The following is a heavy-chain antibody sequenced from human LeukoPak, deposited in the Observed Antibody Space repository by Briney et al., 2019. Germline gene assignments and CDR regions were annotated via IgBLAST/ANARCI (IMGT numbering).Heavy chain of an antibody. J-gene: IGHJ6*02. CDR3: AKDGSDTIAAATYQYYGIDV. CDR1: GFTFRDYN. V-gene: IGHV3-30*18. CDR2: ISSDGQTT. D-gene: IGHD6-13*01. Sequence: TGGSLRLSCAASGFTFRDYNMHWVRQAPGMGLEWVAGISSDGQTTFYADSVKGRFTISRDNSKNMVSLQINSLRREDTAVYHCAKDGSDTIAAATYQYYGIDVWGQGTTVTVSS.